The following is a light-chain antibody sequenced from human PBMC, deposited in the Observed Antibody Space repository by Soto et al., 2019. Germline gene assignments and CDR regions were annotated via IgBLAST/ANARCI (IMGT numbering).Light chain of an antibody. CDR2: AAS. Sequence: DIQMTQSPSSLSASVGDRVTITCRASQSISSYLNWYQQKPGKAPKLLIYAASSLQSGVPSRFSGSGSGTEFTLTINSLQSDDFATYYCQQYDSYSWTFGQGTKVDI. CDR1: QSISSY. CDR3: QQYDSYSWT. V-gene: IGKV1-39*01. J-gene: IGKJ1*01.